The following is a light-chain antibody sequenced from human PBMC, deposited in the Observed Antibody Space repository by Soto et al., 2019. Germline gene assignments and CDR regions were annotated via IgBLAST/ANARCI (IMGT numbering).Light chain of an antibody. V-gene: IGLV1-40*01. CDR3: QSYDKRLTAYV. J-gene: IGLJ1*01. CDR1: SASIGAGYE. CDR2: GNG. Sequence: QPVLTQPPSVSGAQGQRVTISCSGTSASIGAGYEVHWYHQLPGTAPKLVVSGNGNRPSGVPDRLSASKSGTSASLAITGLQAEDEGHYYCQSYDKRLTAYVFGTGTKLTVL.